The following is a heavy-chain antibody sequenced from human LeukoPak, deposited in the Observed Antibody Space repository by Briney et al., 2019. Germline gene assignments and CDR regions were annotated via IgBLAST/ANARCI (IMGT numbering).Heavy chain of an antibody. J-gene: IGHJ4*02. CDR3: ARFQWRWRGL. D-gene: IGHD6-19*01. Sequence: PSETLALTCSVSGGSVSRSNYHWDWIRLPPGKGLEWIGRCYHCGITHYNPALKSRHTIPGDTSKNHLSLKLTSVTAADTALYLCARFQWRWRGLWGQGTLVTVSS. CDR2: CYHCGIT. V-gene: IGHV4-39*02. CDR1: GGSVSRSNYH.